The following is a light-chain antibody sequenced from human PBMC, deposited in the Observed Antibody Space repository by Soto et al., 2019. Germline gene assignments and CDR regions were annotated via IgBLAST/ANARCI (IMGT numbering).Light chain of an antibody. Sequence: DIQMTHSPSTLSASVGDIVTITGRASHTISSWLAWYQQKPGKAPKLLIYKASYLQSWVPSTFSGSGSVTEFTLTISSLQPDDFATYYCQQYKSYSSWTFGQGTKVDIK. CDR2: KAS. J-gene: IGKJ1*01. V-gene: IGKV1-5*03. CDR3: QQYKSYSSWT. CDR1: HTISSW.